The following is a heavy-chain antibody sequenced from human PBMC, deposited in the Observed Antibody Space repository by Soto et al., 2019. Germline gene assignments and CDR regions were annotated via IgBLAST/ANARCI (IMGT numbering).Heavy chain of an antibody. Sequence: QMQLVQSGPEVKKPGTSVKVSCKASGFTFTSSAVQWVRQARGQRLEWIGWIVVGSGNTNYAQKFQERVTITRDMSTSTAYMELSSLRSEDTAVYYCAAGPPYYYDSSGYSPGYYGMDVWGQGTTVTVSS. CDR3: AAGPPYYYDSSGYSPGYYGMDV. D-gene: IGHD3-22*01. CDR1: GFTFTSSA. CDR2: IVVGSGNT. V-gene: IGHV1-58*01. J-gene: IGHJ6*02.